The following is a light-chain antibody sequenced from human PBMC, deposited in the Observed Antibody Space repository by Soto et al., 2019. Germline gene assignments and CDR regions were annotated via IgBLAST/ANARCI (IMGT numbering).Light chain of an antibody. V-gene: IGKV1-33*01. J-gene: IGKJ1*01. CDR3: QQYNSNQWT. CDR1: QDSSNY. Sequence: DIQMTQSPSSLSPSVGDRVTITCQASQDSSNYLNWYYQKLGKAPKLLIYDASNLETGVPSRFSGSGSGTEFTLTISSLQPDDFATYYCQQYNSNQWTFGQGTKVDIK. CDR2: DAS.